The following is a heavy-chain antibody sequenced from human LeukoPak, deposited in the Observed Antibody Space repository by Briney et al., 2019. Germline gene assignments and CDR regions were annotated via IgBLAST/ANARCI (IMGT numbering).Heavy chain of an antibody. J-gene: IGHJ5*02. V-gene: IGHV4-39*01. D-gene: IGHD2-15*01. CDR3: ARGRDLIGFDP. Sequence: SETLSLTCTVSGGSISSSSYYWGWIRQPPGKGLEWIGSIYYSGSTYYNPSLKSRVTISVDTSKNQFSLKLSSVTAADTAVYYCARGRDLIGFDPWGQGTLVTVSS. CDR2: IYYSGST. CDR1: GGSISSSSYY.